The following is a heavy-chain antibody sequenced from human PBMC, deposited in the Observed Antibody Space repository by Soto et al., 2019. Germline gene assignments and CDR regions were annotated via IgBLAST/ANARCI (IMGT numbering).Heavy chain of an antibody. V-gene: IGHV4-59*12. CDR3: ARVVVMGAFDI. Sequence: PSETLSLTCTVSGGSISSYYWSLIRQPPGKGLEWIGYIYYSGGTYYNPSLKSRVTISVDTSKNQFSLKLSSVTAADTAVYYCARVVVMGAFDIWGQGTMVTVS. J-gene: IGHJ3*02. D-gene: IGHD3-22*01. CDR2: IYYSGGT. CDR1: GGSISSYY.